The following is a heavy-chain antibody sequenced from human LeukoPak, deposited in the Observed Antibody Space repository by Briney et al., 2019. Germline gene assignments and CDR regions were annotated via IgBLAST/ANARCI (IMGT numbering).Heavy chain of an antibody. J-gene: IGHJ4*02. CDR2: IYYSGST. D-gene: IGHD2-2*02. Sequence: PSETLSLTCTVSGGSISSSSYYWGWIRQPPGKGLEWIGSIYYSGSTYYNPSLKSRVTISVDTSKNQFSLKLSSVTAADTAVYYCARGKQAGLYDYWGQGTLVTVSS. CDR1: GGSISSSSYY. CDR3: ARGKQAGLYDY. V-gene: IGHV4-39*01.